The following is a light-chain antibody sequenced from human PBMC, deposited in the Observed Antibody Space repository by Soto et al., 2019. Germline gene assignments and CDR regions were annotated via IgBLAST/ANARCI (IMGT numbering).Light chain of an antibody. V-gene: IGKV3-20*01. CDR2: GAS. J-gene: IGKJ1*01. CDR1: QSVSSNY. CDR3: QQYGGSPRT. Sequence: PGARATLSCTASQSVSSNYLAWYQQKPGQAPRLLIYGASSRATGIPDRFSGSGSGTDFTLTISRLEPEDFAVYYCQQYGGSPRTFGQGTKVEIK.